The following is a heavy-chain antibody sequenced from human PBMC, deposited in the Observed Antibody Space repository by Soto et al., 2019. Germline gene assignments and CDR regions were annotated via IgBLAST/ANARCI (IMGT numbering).Heavy chain of an antibody. CDR2: ITASGDIQ. Sequence: GGSLRLSCAVSGFTFSNYVMTWVRQAPGKGLDWVSSITASGDIQAYADSVRGRFTISRDNSRNTLSLQMSSLRVDDTAIYYCAKRSSREGYNWGQGTLVTVSS. J-gene: IGHJ4*02. CDR3: AKRSSREGYN. CDR1: GFTFSNYV. V-gene: IGHV3-23*01. D-gene: IGHD5-12*01.